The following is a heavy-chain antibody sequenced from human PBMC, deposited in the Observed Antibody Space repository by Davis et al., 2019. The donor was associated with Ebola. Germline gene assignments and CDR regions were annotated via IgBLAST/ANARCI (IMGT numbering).Heavy chain of an antibody. CDR3: AIMANSGQGPADY. CDR2: INPNSGGT. V-gene: IGHV1-2*02. CDR1: GYTFTGYY. Sequence: ASVKVSCKASGYTFTGYYMHWVRQAPGQGLEWMGWINPNSGGTNYAQKFQGRVTVTTDTPTSTAYMAVRSLGSDDTAVYYCAIMANSGQGPADYWGQGTMVTVSS. D-gene: IGHD5-12*01. J-gene: IGHJ4*02.